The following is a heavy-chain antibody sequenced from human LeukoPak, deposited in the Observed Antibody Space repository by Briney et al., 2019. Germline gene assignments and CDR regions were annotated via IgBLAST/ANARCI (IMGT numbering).Heavy chain of an antibody. CDR1: GFTFDDYA. V-gene: IGHV3-9*01. Sequence: GGSLRLSCAASGFTFDDYAMPWVRQAPGKGLEWVSGISWNSGSIGYADSVKGRFTISRDNAKNSLYLQMNSLRAEDTALYYCAKDTSSGTTAPFDYWGQGTLVTVSS. CDR2: ISWNSGSI. CDR3: AKDTSSGTTAPFDY. J-gene: IGHJ4*02. D-gene: IGHD1-1*01.